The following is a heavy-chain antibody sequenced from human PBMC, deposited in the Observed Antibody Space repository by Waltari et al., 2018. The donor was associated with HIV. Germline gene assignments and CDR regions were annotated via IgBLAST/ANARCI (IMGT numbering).Heavy chain of an antibody. CDR2: IGPRGGGR. Sequence: QVQLVESGGGLVKPGGSLRLSCAASGFSLSDYYMSWIRPAPGKGVGGVHTIGPRGGGRDGAGSVRGRFPITREKAEDSLNLQMHSLRAEDESVDYCTRHRGAILLSSGRDGLDVWGQGTTVTVSS. CDR3: TRHRGAILLSSGRDGLDV. D-gene: IGHD3-10*01. V-gene: IGHV3-11*01. CDR1: GFSLSDYY. J-gene: IGHJ6*02.